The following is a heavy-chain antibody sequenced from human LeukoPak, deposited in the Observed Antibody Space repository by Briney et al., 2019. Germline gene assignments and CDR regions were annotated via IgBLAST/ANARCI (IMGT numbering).Heavy chain of an antibody. D-gene: IGHD5-12*01. CDR2: INPNSGGT. V-gene: IGHV1-2*02. J-gene: IGHJ6*03. Sequence: ASVKVSCKASGYTFTGYYMHWVRQAPGQGLEWMGWINPNSGGTNYAQKFQGRVTMTRDTSISTAYMELSRLRSDDTAVYYCARRRGGYDRYYYYYYMDVWGKGTTVTISS. CDR3: ARRRGGYDRYYYYYYMDV. CDR1: GYTFTGYY.